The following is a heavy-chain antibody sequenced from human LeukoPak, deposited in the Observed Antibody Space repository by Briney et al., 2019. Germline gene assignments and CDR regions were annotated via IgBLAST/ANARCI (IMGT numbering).Heavy chain of an antibody. CDR2: ISAYNGNT. CDR3: ARAAAAGTLPPFDY. D-gene: IGHD6-13*01. CDR1: GYTFTSYG. V-gene: IGHV1-18*01. J-gene: IGHJ4*02. Sequence: ASVKVSCKASGYTFTSYGISWVRQASGQGLEWMGWISAYNGNTNYAQKLQDRVTMTTDTSTSTAYMELRSLRSDDTAVYYCARAAAAGTLPPFDYWGQGTLVTVSS.